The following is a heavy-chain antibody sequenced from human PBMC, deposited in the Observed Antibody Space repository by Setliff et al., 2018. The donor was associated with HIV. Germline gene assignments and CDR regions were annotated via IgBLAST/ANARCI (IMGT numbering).Heavy chain of an antibody. J-gene: IGHJ3*02. V-gene: IGHV4-31*03. CDR3: ARALRDGSTDAFDI. Sequence: SETLSLTCTVSGGSISSGGYYWSWIRQLPGKGLEWIGYIYYSGSTYYNPSLKSRVTMSVDTSKNQFSLRLNSVTAADTALYYCARALRDGSTDAFDIWGQGTMVTVSS. CDR2: IYYSGST. CDR1: GGSISSGGYY. D-gene: IGHD5-12*01.